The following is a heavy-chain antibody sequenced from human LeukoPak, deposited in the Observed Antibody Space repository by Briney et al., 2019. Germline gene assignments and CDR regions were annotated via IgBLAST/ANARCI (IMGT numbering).Heavy chain of an antibody. CDR2: ISSSSSYI. CDR1: GFTFSSYS. CDR3: ARSRTAAPMV. V-gene: IGHV3-21*01. J-gene: IGHJ4*02. D-gene: IGHD2-2*01. Sequence: GGSLRLSCAASGFTFSSYSMNWVRQAPGKGLEWVSSISSSSSYIYYADSVKGRFTISRDNVKNPLYLQMNSLRAEDTAVYYCARSRTAAPMVWGQGTLVTVSS.